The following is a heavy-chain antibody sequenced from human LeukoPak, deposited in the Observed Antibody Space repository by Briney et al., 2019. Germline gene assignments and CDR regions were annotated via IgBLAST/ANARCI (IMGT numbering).Heavy chain of an antibody. V-gene: IGHV3-23*01. J-gene: IGHJ4*02. Sequence: GGSLRLSCAASGFTFSSYGMSWVRQAPGKGLEWVSAISGSGGSTYYADSVKGRFTISRDNSKNTLYLQMNSLRAEDTAVYYCAKDGLVVVVVAATEFDYWGKGTLVTVSS. CDR2: ISGSGGST. CDR3: AKDGLVVVVVAATEFDY. CDR1: GFTFSSYG. D-gene: IGHD2-15*01.